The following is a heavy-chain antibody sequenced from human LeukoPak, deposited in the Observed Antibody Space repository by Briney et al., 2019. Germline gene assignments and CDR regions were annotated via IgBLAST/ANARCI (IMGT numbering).Heavy chain of an antibody. D-gene: IGHD6-19*01. CDR2: INAGNGNT. Sequence: ASVKVSCKASGYTFTSYAMHWVRQAPGQRLEWMGWINAGNGNTKYLQKFQGRVTITRDTSASTAYMELSSLRSEDTAVYYCARDSPDGIVVAGTGYWGQGTLVTVSS. CDR1: GYTFTSYA. CDR3: ARDSPDGIVVAGTGY. V-gene: IGHV1-3*01. J-gene: IGHJ4*02.